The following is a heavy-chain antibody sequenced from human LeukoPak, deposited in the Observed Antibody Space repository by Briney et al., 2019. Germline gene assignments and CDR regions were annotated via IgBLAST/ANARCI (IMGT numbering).Heavy chain of an antibody. J-gene: IGHJ4*02. D-gene: IGHD1-1*01. V-gene: IGHV6-1*01. CDR2: TYYRSKWYN. CDR3: ARHRPYSPTTGTCYFDY. CDR1: GDSVSSNSAA. Sequence: KRSQTLSLTCAISGDSVSSNSAAWNWIRQSPSRGLEWLGRTYYRSKWYNDYAVSVKSRITINPDTSKNQFSLQLNSVTPEDTAVYYCARHRPYSPTTGTCYFDYWGQGTLVTVSS.